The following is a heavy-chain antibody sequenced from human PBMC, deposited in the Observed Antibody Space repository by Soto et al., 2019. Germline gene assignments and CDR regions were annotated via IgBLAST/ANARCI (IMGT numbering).Heavy chain of an antibody. Sequence: EVQLVETGGGLIQPGGSLRLSCAASGFTISDKYMSWVRQAPGKGLEWVSVINDGGDTFYPDSVKGRFTISRDNSENTLYLQMNILRAEDTAIYYCASRPKLPTITTVSRPLDFWGPGTLVTVSS. J-gene: IGHJ4*02. D-gene: IGHD3-22*01. V-gene: IGHV3-53*02. CDR1: GFTISDKY. CDR2: INDGGDT. CDR3: ASRPKLPTITTVSRPLDF.